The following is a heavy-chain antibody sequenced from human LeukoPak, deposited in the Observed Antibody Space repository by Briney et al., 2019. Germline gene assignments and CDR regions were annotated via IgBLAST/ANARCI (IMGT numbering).Heavy chain of an antibody. CDR2: TSGDERSK. CDR3: AREIRRPYFHF. V-gene: IGHV3-30*04. Sequence: SCKTSGYIFTSYNMHWVRQAPGKGLEWVAVTSGDERSKYYTDSVKGRFTISRDNSKNTLYLQMNSLRVEDTAMYYCAREIRRPYFHFWGQGTLVTVSS. J-gene: IGHJ4*02. CDR1: GYIFTSYN.